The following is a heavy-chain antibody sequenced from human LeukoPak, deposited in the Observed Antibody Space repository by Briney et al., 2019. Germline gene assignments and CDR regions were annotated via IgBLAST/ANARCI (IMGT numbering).Heavy chain of an antibody. CDR1: GFTFIRYW. D-gene: IGHD2-15*01. J-gene: IGHJ4*02. CDR3: AKDRRGVAATHTDY. CDR2: INNDGSST. Sequence: GGALRLSCAASGFTFIRYWIHGVGQVRGRGVVGVSRINNDGSSTSYADSVQGRFTISRDNAKNTLYLQMNSLRAEDTAVYYCAKDRRGVAATHTDYWGQGTLVTVSS. V-gene: IGHV3-74*01.